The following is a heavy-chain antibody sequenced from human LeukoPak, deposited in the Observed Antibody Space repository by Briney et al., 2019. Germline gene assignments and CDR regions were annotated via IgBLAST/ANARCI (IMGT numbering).Heavy chain of an antibody. D-gene: IGHD2-2*02. Sequence: GGSLRLSCAASGFTFDDYAMQWVRQAPGKGLEWVASISWNSGTVGYADSVKGRFTISRDNAKNSLYLQMNSLRPEDTALYYCAKTGCSSSRCHTNCWGQGTLVTVSS. V-gene: IGHV3-9*01. CDR3: AKTGCSSSRCHTNC. CDR2: ISWNSGTV. J-gene: IGHJ4*02. CDR1: GFTFDDYA.